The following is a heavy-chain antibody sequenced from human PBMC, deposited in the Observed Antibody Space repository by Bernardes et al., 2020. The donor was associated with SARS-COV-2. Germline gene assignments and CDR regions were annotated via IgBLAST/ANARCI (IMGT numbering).Heavy chain of an antibody. V-gene: IGHV3-23*01. D-gene: IGHD3-9*01. J-gene: IGHJ4*02. Sequence: GGSLRLSCAASGFTFSSYAMSWVRQAPGKGLEWVSAISGSGGSTYYADSVKGRFTISRDNSKNTLYLQMNSLRAEDTAVYYCAKDTTRYDILTGCDYWGQGTLVTDSS. CDR1: GFTFSSYA. CDR2: ISGSGGST. CDR3: AKDTTRYDILTGCDY.